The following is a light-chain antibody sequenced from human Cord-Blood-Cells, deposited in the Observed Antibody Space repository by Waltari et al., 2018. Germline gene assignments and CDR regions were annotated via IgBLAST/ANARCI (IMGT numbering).Light chain of an antibody. CDR1: QSVSSSY. J-gene: IGKJ3*01. CDR3: QQYGSSQFT. CDR2: GAS. V-gene: IGKV3-20*01. Sequence: EIVLTQSPGTLSLSPGERATLSCRASQSVSSSYLAWYQQKPGQAPRLLIYGASSRPTGIPDSVCGSGSVTDFTLTIIRLEPEDFAVYYCQQYGSSQFTFGPGTKVDIK.